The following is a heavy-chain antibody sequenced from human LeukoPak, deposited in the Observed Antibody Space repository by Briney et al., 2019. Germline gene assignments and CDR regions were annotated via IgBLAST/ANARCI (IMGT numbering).Heavy chain of an antibody. J-gene: IGHJ4*02. Sequence: PGGSLRLSCAASGFTFSSYGMLWVRQAPGKGLEWVAVISYDGSNKYYADSVKGRFTISRDNSKNTLYLQMNSLRAEDTAVYYCAKDTRYFDYWGQGTLVTVSS. CDR2: ISYDGSNK. CDR1: GFTFSSYG. V-gene: IGHV3-30*18. CDR3: AKDTRYFDY.